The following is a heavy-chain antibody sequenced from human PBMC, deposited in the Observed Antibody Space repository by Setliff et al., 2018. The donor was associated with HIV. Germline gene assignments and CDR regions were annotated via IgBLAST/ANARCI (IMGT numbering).Heavy chain of an antibody. D-gene: IGHD2-2*03. V-gene: IGHV3-23*01. CDR3: AKDLDIVVVPAAPDAFDI. CDR2: ISGSGGST. CDR1: GFTFSSYA. Sequence: PSETLRLSCAASGFTFSSYASGWVRQAPGKGLEWVSAISGSGGSTYYADSVKGRFTISSDNSKNTLYLQMNSLGAEDTAVYYCAKDLDIVVVPAAPDAFDIWGQGTMVTVSS. J-gene: IGHJ3*02.